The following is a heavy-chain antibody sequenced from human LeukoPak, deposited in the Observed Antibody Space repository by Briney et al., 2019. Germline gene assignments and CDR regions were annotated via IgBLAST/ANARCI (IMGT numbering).Heavy chain of an antibody. V-gene: IGHV1-2*02. CDR3: ARGVRDSSSPRDY. CDR1: GYTFTGYY. D-gene: IGHD6-13*01. Sequence: ASVKVSCKASGYTFTGYYMHWVQQAPGQGLEWMGWINPNSGGTNYAQKFQGRVTMTRDTSISTAYMELRSLRSDDTAVYYCARGVRDSSSPRDYWGQGTLVTVSS. CDR2: INPNSGGT. J-gene: IGHJ4*02.